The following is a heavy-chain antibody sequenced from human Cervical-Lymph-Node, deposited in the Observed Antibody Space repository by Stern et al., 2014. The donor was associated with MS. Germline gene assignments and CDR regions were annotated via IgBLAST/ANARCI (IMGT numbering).Heavy chain of an antibody. V-gene: IGHV1-69*09. J-gene: IGHJ4*02. D-gene: IGHD3-22*01. CDR3: ARSPDLYDSSGYYFD. CDR1: GGTLNNYA. Sequence: MQLVESGAEVKKPGSSVKVSCKASGGTLNNYAVSWVRQAPGQGLEWIGKIIPFLGIANYAHKFQGRVTLTAAATTSYMEVSSLRSDDTAVYYCARSPDLYDSSGYYFDWGQETLVTVSS. CDR2: IIPFLGIA.